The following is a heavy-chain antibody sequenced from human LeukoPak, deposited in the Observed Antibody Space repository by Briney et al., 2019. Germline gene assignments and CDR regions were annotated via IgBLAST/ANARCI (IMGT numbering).Heavy chain of an antibody. CDR1: GGSISSGGYY. Sequence: PSQTLSLTCTVSGGSISSGGYYWSWIRQHPGKGLEWIGYIYYSGSTYYNPSLKSRVTISVDTSKNQFSLKLSSVTAADTAVYYCARGGDYYDSSGYERWGQGTLVTVSS. D-gene: IGHD3-22*01. CDR3: ARGGDYYDSSGYER. CDR2: IYYSGST. V-gene: IGHV4-30-4*08. J-gene: IGHJ4*02.